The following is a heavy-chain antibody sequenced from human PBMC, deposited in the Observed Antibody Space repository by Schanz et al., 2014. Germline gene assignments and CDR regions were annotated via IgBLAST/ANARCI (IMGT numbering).Heavy chain of an antibody. CDR1: GFTFSSYA. V-gene: IGHV3-7*05. Sequence: EVQLVESGGGLVQPGGSLRLSCAASGFTFSSYAMSWVRQAPGKGLEWVANIKQDESEKYYVDSVKGRFTISRDNAKSSLYLQMNSLRVEDTAVYYCAASSGWHPSTDYWGQGTLVTVSS. CDR2: IKQDESEK. J-gene: IGHJ4*02. D-gene: IGHD6-19*01. CDR3: AASSGWHPSTDY.